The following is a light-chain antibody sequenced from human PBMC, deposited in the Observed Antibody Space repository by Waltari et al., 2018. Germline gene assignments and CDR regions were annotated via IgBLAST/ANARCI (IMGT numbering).Light chain of an antibody. CDR3: QQYSATPPT. J-gene: IGKJ1*01. V-gene: IGKV4-1*01. Sequence: DIVMTQSPDSLAVSLGERATTNCKSSQSVISSFNNKNYLTWFQQKAGEPPKLLIYWASTRESGVPDRFSGSGSGTDFTLTISGLQAEDVAVYYCQQYSATPPTFGQGTKVEIK. CDR1: QSVISSFNNKNY. CDR2: WAS.